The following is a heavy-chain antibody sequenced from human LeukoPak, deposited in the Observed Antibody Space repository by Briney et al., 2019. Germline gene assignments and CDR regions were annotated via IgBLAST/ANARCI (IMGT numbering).Heavy chain of an antibody. CDR1: GFTFTTYW. Sequence: PGGSLRLSCAASGFTFTTYWMTWVRQAPGKGLEWVSYISSSGSTIYYADSVKGRFTISRDNAKNSLYLQMNSLRAEDTAVYYCAELGITMIGGVWGKGTTVTISS. D-gene: IGHD3-10*02. V-gene: IGHV3-48*04. J-gene: IGHJ6*04. CDR2: ISSSGSTI. CDR3: AELGITMIGGV.